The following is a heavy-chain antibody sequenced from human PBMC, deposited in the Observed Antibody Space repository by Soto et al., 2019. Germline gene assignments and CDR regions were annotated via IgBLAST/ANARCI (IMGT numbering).Heavy chain of an antibody. CDR3: VRENYYYGMDV. Sequence: EVQLVESGGGLVQPGGSLRLSCAASGFTVSTDWMYWVRQAPGKGLEWVSVIRSGGNTYYADSVEGRFNISRDNSKNTVYLHMNSLRAEDKAVYYCVRENYYYGMDVWGQGTTVTVSS. J-gene: IGHJ6*02. CDR1: GFTVSTDW. V-gene: IGHV3-66*01. CDR2: IRSGGNT.